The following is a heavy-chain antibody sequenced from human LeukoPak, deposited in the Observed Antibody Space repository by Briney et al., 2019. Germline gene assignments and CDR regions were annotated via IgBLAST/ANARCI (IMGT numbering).Heavy chain of an antibody. J-gene: IGHJ4*02. CDR2: IYYSGST. CDR1: GGSFSSYD. D-gene: IGHD4-23*01. Sequence: SETLSLTCTVSGGSFSSYDWSWVRQPPGKGLEWIGYIYYSGSTNYNPSLKSRVTISVDTSKNQFSLKLSSVTAADTAVYYCARVGRVGVTVVFDYWGQGTLVTVSS. CDR3: ARVGRVGVTVVFDY. V-gene: IGHV4-59*01.